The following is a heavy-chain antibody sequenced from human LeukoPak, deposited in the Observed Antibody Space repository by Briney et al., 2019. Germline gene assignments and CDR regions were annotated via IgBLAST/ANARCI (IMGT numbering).Heavy chain of an antibody. J-gene: IGHJ4*02. V-gene: IGHV1-18*01. CDR3: ARRSSGWYGGFDDY. D-gene: IGHD6-19*01. Sequence: ASVKVSCKASGYTFTSYGISWVRQAPGQGLEWMEWISPYNGNTNYAQKLQGIVTMTTDTSTSTAYMELRSLRSDDTAVYYCARRSSGWYGGFDDYWGQGTLVTVSS. CDR1: GYTFTSYG. CDR2: ISPYNGNT.